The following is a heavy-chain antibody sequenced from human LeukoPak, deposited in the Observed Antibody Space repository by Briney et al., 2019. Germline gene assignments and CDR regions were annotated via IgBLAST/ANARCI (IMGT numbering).Heavy chain of an antibody. J-gene: IGHJ4*02. Sequence: PSETLSLTCTVSGGSISSYYWSWIRQPPGKGLEWIGYIYYSGSTTNYNPSLRSRVTIVVDTSKNQFSLKLSSVTAADTAVYYCAKSGFYFDYWGQGTLVTVSS. CDR2: IYYSGSTT. CDR3: AKSGFYFDY. D-gene: IGHD5-12*01. V-gene: IGHV4-59*08. CDR1: GGSISSYY.